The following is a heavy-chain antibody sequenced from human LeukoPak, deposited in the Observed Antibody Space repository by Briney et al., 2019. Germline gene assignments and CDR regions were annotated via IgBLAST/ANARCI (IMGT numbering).Heavy chain of an antibody. CDR3: ARGFGGVATTAYGAFDI. D-gene: IGHD5-24*01. CDR2: IIPIFGTA. J-gene: IGHJ3*02. CDR1: GGTFSSYA. V-gene: IGHV1-69*01. Sequence: SVKVSCKASGGTFSSYAISWVRQAPGQGLEWMGGIIPIFGTANYAQKFQGRVTITADESTSTAYMELSSLRSEDAAVYYCARGFGGVATTAYGAFDIWGQGTMVTVSS.